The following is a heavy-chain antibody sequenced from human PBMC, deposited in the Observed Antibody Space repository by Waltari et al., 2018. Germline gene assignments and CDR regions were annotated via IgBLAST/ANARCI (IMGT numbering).Heavy chain of an antibody. V-gene: IGHV3-21*01. CDR2: ISSSSSYI. Sequence: EVQLVESGGGLVKPGGSLRLSCAASGFTFSSYSMNWVRQVQGKGLEWVSSISSSSSYIYYADSVKGRFTISRDNAKNSLYLQMNSLRAEDTAVYYCARDTYSSGYYYAVYWGQGTLVTVSS. CDR3: ARDTYSSGYYYAVY. D-gene: IGHD3-22*01. J-gene: IGHJ4*02. CDR1: GFTFSSYS.